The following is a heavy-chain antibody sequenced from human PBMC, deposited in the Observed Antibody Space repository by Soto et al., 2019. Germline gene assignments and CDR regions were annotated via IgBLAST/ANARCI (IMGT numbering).Heavy chain of an antibody. Sequence: QVQLVQSGAELKKAGSSVKVSCKASGDTFSTSAFSWVRQAPGQGLEWMGGIIPTFQTPNYAQKFRDRVTITADESTSTAYMTLNSLRSEDTAIYFCARGIKDLGPQRGVRDYYDGMDVWGQGTTVTVSS. J-gene: IGHJ6*02. CDR3: ARGIKDLGPQRGVRDYYDGMDV. CDR1: GDTFSTSA. CDR2: IIPTFQTP. D-gene: IGHD3-16*01. V-gene: IGHV1-69*01.